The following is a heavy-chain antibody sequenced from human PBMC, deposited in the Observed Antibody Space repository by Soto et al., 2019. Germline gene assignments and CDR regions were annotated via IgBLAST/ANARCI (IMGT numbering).Heavy chain of an antibody. Sequence: QITLKESGPTLVKPTQTLTLTCTFSGFSLSTSRVGVGWIRQPPGKALKWLALIYWDDDKRYSPSLKSRLTITKDTSKNQVVLTMTNMDPVDTATYYCAHRPSYCSGGSCYSGFDYWGQGTLVTVSS. J-gene: IGHJ4*02. CDR1: GFSLSTSRVG. D-gene: IGHD2-15*01. CDR2: IYWDDDK. CDR3: AHRPSYCSGGSCYSGFDY. V-gene: IGHV2-5*02.